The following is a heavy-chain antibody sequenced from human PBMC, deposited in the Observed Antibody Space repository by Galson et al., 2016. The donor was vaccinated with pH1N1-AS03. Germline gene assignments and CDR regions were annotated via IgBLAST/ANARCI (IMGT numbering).Heavy chain of an antibody. CDR3: ARAAPFDP. CDR2: ISPQNGNT. Sequence: SVKVSCKASGYTFSNFGMSWVRQAPGQGLEWMGWISPQNGNTQYAQRLEGRVTMTTDTSTSTAYMELWSLTYDDTAVYYCARAAPFDPWGLGTLVIVSS. CDR1: GYTFSNFG. J-gene: IGHJ5*02. V-gene: IGHV1-18*04. D-gene: IGHD2-15*01.